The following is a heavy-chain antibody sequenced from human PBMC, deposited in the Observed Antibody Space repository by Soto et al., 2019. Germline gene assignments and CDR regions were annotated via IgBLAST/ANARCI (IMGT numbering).Heavy chain of an antibody. J-gene: IGHJ6*02. Sequence: SVKLSCKASGCTCSRYAISWLRHDTGQGLEWMGGIIPIFGTANYAQKFQGRVTITADESTSTAYMELSSLRSEDTAVYYCARDLVVVPAAFYGMDVCGQGTTGTVSS. V-gene: IGHV1-69*13. CDR3: ARDLVVVPAAFYGMDV. D-gene: IGHD2-2*01. CDR2: IIPIFGTA. CDR1: GCTCSRYA.